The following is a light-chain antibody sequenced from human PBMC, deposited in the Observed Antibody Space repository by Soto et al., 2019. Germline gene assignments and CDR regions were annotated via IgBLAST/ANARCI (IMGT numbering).Light chain of an antibody. CDR2: DTS. V-gene: IGKV3-20*01. J-gene: IGKJ1*01. Sequence: EIVLTKTTDTLSLSPGERATLSCRASQSVGIYLAWYQQKPGQPPRLLIYDTSFRATGIPDRFSGSGSGTDFTLTISRLDPEDFAVYYCQQYGSSPSFGQGTKVDIK. CDR3: QQYGSSPS. CDR1: QSVGIY.